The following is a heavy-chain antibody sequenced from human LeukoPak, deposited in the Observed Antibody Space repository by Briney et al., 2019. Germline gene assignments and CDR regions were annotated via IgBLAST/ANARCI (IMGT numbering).Heavy chain of an antibody. CDR1: GGSFSGYY. CDR3: ARGLFRITMVRGVMFDY. D-gene: IGHD3-10*01. V-gene: IGHV4-34*01. CDR2: INHSGST. J-gene: IGHJ4*02. Sequence: PSETLSLTCAVYGGSFSGYYWSLIRQPPGKGLEWIGEINHSGSTNYNPSLKSRVTISVDTSKNQFSPKLSSVTAADTAVYYCARGLFRITMVRGVMFDYWGQGTLVTVSS.